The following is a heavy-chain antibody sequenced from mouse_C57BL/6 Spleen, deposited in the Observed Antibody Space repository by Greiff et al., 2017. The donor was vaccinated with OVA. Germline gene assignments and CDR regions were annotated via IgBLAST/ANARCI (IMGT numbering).Heavy chain of an antibody. J-gene: IGHJ3*01. V-gene: IGHV6-3*01. Sequence: EVKLEESGGGLVQPGGSMKLSCVASGFTFSNYWMNWVRQSPEKGLEWVAQIRLKSDNYATHYAESVKGRFTISRDDSKSSVYLQMNNLRAEDTGIYYCTFYDGYYGWFAYWGQGTLVTVSA. CDR2: IRLKSDNYAT. D-gene: IGHD2-3*01. CDR1: GFTFSNYW. CDR3: TFYDGYYGWFAY.